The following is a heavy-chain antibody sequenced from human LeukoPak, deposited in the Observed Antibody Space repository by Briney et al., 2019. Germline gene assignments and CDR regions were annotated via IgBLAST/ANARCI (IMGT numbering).Heavy chain of an antibody. CDR3: AKDHTAGLTTVTLGH. J-gene: IGHJ4*02. CDR2: ISGSGGST. CDR1: GFTFSSYA. D-gene: IGHD4-17*01. V-gene: IGHV3-23*01. Sequence: GGSLRLSCAASGFTFSSYAMSWVRQAPEKGLEWVSAISGSGGSTYYADSVKGRFTISTDNSKNTLYLQMNSLRAEDTAVYYCAKDHTAGLTTVTLGHWGQGTLVTVSS.